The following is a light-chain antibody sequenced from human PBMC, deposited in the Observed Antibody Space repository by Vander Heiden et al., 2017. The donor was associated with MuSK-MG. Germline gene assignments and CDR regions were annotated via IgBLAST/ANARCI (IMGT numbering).Light chain of an antibody. V-gene: IGKV1-39*01. Sequence: DIQITQSPSSLSASVGDRVTITCRASQSISSYLNWYQQKPGKAPKLLIYAASRLQSGVPSRFSGSGSGTDFTLTISSLQPEDFATYYCQQSYSTSPYTFGQGTKLEIK. J-gene: IGKJ2*01. CDR2: AAS. CDR1: QSISSY. CDR3: QQSYSTSPYT.